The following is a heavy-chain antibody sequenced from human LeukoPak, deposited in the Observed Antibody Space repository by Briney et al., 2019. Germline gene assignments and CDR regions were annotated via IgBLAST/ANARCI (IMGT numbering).Heavy chain of an antibody. V-gene: IGHV3-7*03. Sequence: GGSLRLSCAASGFTFSSYWMTWVRQAPGKGLEWVANIKQDGSERNYADSVKGRFTISRDNAKNSLYLQMNTLRDEDTAVYYCATGAGCGYWGQGTLVTVSS. CDR3: ATGAGCGY. J-gene: IGHJ4*02. CDR1: GFTFSSYW. CDR2: IKQDGSER. D-gene: IGHD6-19*01.